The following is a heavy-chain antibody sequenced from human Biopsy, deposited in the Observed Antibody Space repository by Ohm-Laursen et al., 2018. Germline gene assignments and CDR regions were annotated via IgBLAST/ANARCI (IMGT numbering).Heavy chain of an antibody. CDR1: GDSIRNYY. CDR2: IYPGGGT. Sequence: SETLSLTCTVSGDSIRNYYWSWIRQAAGKGLEWIGRIYPGGGTIYNPSLKSRVTISADTSKNQFSLKLGSVTVADTAVFYCARRGSGGRSFDYWGQGSLVTVSS. CDR3: ARRGSGGRSFDY. V-gene: IGHV4-4*07. D-gene: IGHD2-15*01. J-gene: IGHJ4*02.